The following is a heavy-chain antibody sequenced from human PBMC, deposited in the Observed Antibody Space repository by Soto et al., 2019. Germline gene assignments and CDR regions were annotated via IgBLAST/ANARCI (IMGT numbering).Heavy chain of an antibody. D-gene: IGHD2-8*01. Sequence: QVQLQQSGPGLVQPSQTLSLTCAISGDSVSSNSATWNWIRQSPSRGLEWLGRTYYSSKWYNEYAVSVKSRIAITPDTSKNQFSLHLTSVTPEDTAVYSCARATHGAHWFDPWGQGTLVTVSS. J-gene: IGHJ5*02. V-gene: IGHV6-1*01. CDR2: TYYSSKWYN. CDR1: GDSVSSNSAT. CDR3: ARATHGAHWFDP.